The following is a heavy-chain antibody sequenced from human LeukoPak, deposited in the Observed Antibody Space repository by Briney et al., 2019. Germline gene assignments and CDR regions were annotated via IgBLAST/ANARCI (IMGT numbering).Heavy chain of an antibody. CDR3: ARALESVGPTGYYYYGMDV. CDR2: IIPIFGTA. Sequence: SVKVSRKASGGTFSSYAISWVRQAPGQGLEWMGGIIPIFGTANYAQKFQGRVTITADESTSTAYMELSSLRSEDTAVYYCARALESVGPTGYYYYGMDVWGQGTTVTVSS. V-gene: IGHV1-69*13. CDR1: GGTFSSYA. D-gene: IGHD1-1*01. J-gene: IGHJ6*02.